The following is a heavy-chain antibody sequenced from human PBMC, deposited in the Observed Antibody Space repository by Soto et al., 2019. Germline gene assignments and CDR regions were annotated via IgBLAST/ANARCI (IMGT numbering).Heavy chain of an antibody. Sequence: ASVKLSFKASGVTFSSYSISWVRQAPGQGLELMGGIIPIFGAANYAQKFQGRVTSTADKSTSAAYMELSSLRSDDTAVYYCARDPYSSSSSVFYYYYYGMDVSGHGTTVTVSS. D-gene: IGHD6-6*01. V-gene: IGHV1-69*06. CDR3: ARDPYSSSSSVFYYYYYGMDV. CDR2: IIPIFGAA. J-gene: IGHJ6*02. CDR1: GVTFSSYS.